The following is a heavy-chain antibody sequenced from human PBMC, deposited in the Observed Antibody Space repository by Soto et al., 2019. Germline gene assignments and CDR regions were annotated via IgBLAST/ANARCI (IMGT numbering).Heavy chain of an antibody. D-gene: IGHD2-21*01. CDR1: GGSISSSNW. Sequence: QVQLQESGPGLVKPSGTLSLTCAVSGGSISSSNWWSWVRQPPGKGLEWIGDIYHSGSTSYNPSLKRRVTISVDTSTHQFSLKLNSVTAADTAVYYCAEDVRWGYYWGQGTLVTVSS. CDR3: AEDVRWGYY. CDR2: IYHSGST. J-gene: IGHJ4*02. V-gene: IGHV4-4*02.